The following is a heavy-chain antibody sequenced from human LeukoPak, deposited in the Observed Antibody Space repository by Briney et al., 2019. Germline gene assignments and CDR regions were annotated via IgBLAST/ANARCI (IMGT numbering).Heavy chain of an antibody. Sequence: SETLSLTCAVYGGSFSGYCWGWIRQPRGKGLDWIGEINHSGTTNYNPSLKSRVTISVDTSKNRFSLKLNSVTAADTAVYYCARGVSSTVTTSTADNWFDPWGQGTLVTVSS. V-gene: IGHV4-34*01. D-gene: IGHD4-11*01. J-gene: IGHJ5*02. CDR3: ARGVSSTVTTSTADNWFDP. CDR1: GGSFSGYC. CDR2: INHSGTT.